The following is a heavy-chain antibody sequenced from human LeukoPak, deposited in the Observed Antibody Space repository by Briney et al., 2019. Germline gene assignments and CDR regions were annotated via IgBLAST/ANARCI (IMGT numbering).Heavy chain of an antibody. CDR1: GGSISSSSYY. V-gene: IGHV4-39*07. J-gene: IGHJ5*02. Sequence: PSETLSLTCTVSGGSISSSSYYWGWIRQPPGKGLEWIGSIYYSGSTYYNPSLKSRVTISVDTSKNQFSLKLSSVTAADTAVYYCARDHLDIVVVVAATGGWFDPWGQGTLVTVSS. D-gene: IGHD2-15*01. CDR3: ARDHLDIVVVVAATGGWFDP. CDR2: IYYSGST.